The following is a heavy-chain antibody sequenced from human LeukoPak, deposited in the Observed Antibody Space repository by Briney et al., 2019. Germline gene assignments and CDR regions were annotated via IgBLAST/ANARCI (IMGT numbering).Heavy chain of an antibody. CDR2: INPSGGNT. V-gene: IGHV1-46*01. CDR1: GYTFVGYY. Sequence: ASVKVSCKASGYTFVGYYLNWVRQAPGQGLEWMGIINPSGGNTTYAQKFQGRVTMTRDTSTTTVYMELSSLRSEDTAVYYCAGGIYGSGSFSFYYGMDVWGQGTTVTVSS. CDR3: AGGIYGSGSFSFYYGMDV. D-gene: IGHD3-10*01. J-gene: IGHJ6*02.